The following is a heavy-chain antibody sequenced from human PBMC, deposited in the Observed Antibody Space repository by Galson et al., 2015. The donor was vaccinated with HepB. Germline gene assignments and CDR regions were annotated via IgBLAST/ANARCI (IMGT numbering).Heavy chain of an antibody. Sequence: SLRLSCAASGFTFSSYGMHWVRQAPGKGLEWVAVIWYDGSNKYYADSVKGRFTISRDNSKNTLYLQMNSLRAEDTAVYYCAREGAFGTMLVVAQQGAFDIWGQGTMVTVPS. CDR3: AREGAFGTMLVVAQQGAFDI. CDR1: GFTFSSYG. D-gene: IGHD3-22*01. CDR2: IWYDGSNK. V-gene: IGHV3-33*08. J-gene: IGHJ3*02.